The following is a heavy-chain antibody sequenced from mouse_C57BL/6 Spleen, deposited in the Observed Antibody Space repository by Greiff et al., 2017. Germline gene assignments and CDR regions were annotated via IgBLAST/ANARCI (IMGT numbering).Heavy chain of an antibody. CDR3: ARGGYYPDWYFDV. CDR1: GFNIKDYY. CDR2: LDPEDGET. J-gene: IGHJ1*03. D-gene: IGHD2-3*01. V-gene: IGHV14-2*01. Sequence: EVQGVESGAELVKPGASVKLSCTASGFNIKDYYMHWVKQRTEQGLAWIGRLDPEDGETKYAPKFQGTATITADTSSNTAYLQLSSLTSEDTAVYYCARGGYYPDWYFDVWGTGTTVTVSS.